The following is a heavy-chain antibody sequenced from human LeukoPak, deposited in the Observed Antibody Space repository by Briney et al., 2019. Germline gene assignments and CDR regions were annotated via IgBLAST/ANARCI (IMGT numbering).Heavy chain of an antibody. CDR1: GGSISSGGYY. V-gene: IGHV4-31*03. CDR3: ARDMTTVTYAFDI. D-gene: IGHD4-11*01. CDR2: IYYSGST. Sequence: SETLSLTCTVSGGSISSGGYYWSWIRQHPGKGLEWIGYIYYSGSTYYNPSLKSRVTISVDTSKNQFSLKLSSVTAADTAVYYCARDMTTVTYAFDIWGQGTMVTVSS. J-gene: IGHJ3*02.